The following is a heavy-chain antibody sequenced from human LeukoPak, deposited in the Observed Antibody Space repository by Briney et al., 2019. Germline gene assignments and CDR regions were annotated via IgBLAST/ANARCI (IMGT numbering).Heavy chain of an antibody. J-gene: IGHJ4*02. D-gene: IGHD3-3*01. Sequence: SQTLSLTCTVSGGSISSGSYYWRWIRQPAGKGLEWIGRIYTSGSTNYNPSLKSRVTISVDTSKNQFSLKLSSVTAADTAVYYCARTPSPPIWSGYWFYFDYWGQGTLVTVSS. CDR1: GGSISSGSYY. CDR3: ARTPSPPIWSGYWFYFDY. CDR2: IYTSGST. V-gene: IGHV4-61*02.